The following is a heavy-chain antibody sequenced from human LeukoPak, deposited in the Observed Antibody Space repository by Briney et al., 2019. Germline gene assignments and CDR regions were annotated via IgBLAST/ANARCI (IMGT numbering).Heavy chain of an antibody. CDR2: IYYSGST. V-gene: IGHV4-59*01. D-gene: IGHD3-10*01. CDR3: ARDLIGTGTTDY. Sequence: PSETLSLTCTVSGGSISSYYWSWIRQPPGKGLEWIGYIYYSGSTNYNPSLKSRVTISVDTSKNQFSLKLSSVTAADTAVYYCARDLIGTGTTDYWGQGTLVTVSS. J-gene: IGHJ4*02. CDR1: GGSISSYY.